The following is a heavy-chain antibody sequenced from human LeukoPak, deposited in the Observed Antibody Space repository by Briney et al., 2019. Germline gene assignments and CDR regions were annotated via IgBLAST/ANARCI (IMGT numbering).Heavy chain of an antibody. CDR2: ISWAGGII. D-gene: IGHD3-10*02. Sequence: GGSLRLSCAASGFTFDDYAMHWVRQAPGKGLEWVSLISWAGGIIYYADSVKGRFTISRDNDKNSLYLQMNRLRAEDTAVYYCAELGITMIGGVWGKGTTVTISS. J-gene: IGHJ6*04. V-gene: IGHV3-43D*03. CDR3: AELGITMIGGV. CDR1: GFTFDDYA.